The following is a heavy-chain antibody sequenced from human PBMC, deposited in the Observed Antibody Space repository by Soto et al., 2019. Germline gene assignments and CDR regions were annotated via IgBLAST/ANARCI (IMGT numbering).Heavy chain of an antibody. CDR3: ARDIPYSSSWYVCSFDS. CDR1: GFTFSSYW. CDR2: IKQDGSEK. D-gene: IGHD6-13*01. V-gene: IGHV3-7*01. Sequence: PGGSLRLSCAASGFTFSSYWMSWVRQAPGKGLEWVANIKQDGSEKYYVDSVKGRFTISRDNAKNSLYLQMNSLRAEDTAVYYCARDIPYSSSWYVCSFDSWGQVTLVTVSS. J-gene: IGHJ4*02.